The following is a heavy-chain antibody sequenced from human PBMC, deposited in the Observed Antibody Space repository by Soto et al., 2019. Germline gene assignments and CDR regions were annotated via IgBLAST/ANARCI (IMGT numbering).Heavy chain of an antibody. CDR2: ISSSSSTI. J-gene: IGHJ5*02. D-gene: IGHD2-2*01. CDR3: ARVVVVPAADNWFDP. V-gene: IGHV3-48*01. Sequence: HPGGSLRLSCAASGFTFSSYSMNWVRQAPGKGLEWVSYISSSSSTIYYADSVKGRFTISRDNAKNSLYLQMNSLRAEDTAVYYCARVVVVPAADNWFDPWGQGTLVTVSS. CDR1: GFTFSSYS.